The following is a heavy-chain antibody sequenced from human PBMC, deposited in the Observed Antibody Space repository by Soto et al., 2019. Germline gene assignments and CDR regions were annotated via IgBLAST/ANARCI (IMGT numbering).Heavy chain of an antibody. J-gene: IGHJ6*02. CDR1: GFTFSSYW. V-gene: IGHV3-7*01. CDR3: ARGAPQEKYYYYGMDV. CDR2: IKQDGSEK. Sequence: GGSLRLSCAASGFTFSSYWMSWVRQAPGKGLEWVANIKQDGSEKYYVDSVKGRFTISRDNAKNSLYLQMNSLRAEDTAVYYCARGAPQEKYYYYGMDVWGQGTTVTVSS.